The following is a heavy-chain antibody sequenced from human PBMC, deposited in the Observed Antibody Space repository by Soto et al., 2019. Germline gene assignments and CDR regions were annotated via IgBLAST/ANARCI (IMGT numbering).Heavy chain of an antibody. CDR2: INHSGGT. CDR1: GGSFSGYY. CDR3: ARGVEHDYGDAAAGK. J-gene: IGHJ4*02. D-gene: IGHD4-17*01. V-gene: IGHV4-34*01. Sequence: SETLSLTCAVYGGSFSGYYWSWIRQPPGKGLEWIGEINHSGGTNYNPSLKSRVTISVDTSKNQFSLKLSSVAAADTAVYYCARGVEHDYGDAAAGKWGQGTLVTVSS.